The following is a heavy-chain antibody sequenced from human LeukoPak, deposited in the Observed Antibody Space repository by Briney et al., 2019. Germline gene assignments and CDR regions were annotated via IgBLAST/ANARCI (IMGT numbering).Heavy chain of an antibody. V-gene: IGHV3-74*01. CDR2: ITNDGSST. Sequence: GGSLRLSCAASGLTFSSHWMHWVRQAPGKGLVWVSRITNDGSSTTYADSVKGRFTISRDNAKNMLYLQVNSLRAEDTAVYYCATTESIVPAANYYYYGMDVWGQGTTVTVSS. D-gene: IGHD2-2*01. J-gene: IGHJ6*02. CDR3: ATTESIVPAANYYYYGMDV. CDR1: GLTFSSHW.